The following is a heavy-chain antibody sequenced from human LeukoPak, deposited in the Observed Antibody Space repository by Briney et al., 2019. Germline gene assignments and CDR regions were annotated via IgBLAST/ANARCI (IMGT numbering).Heavy chain of an antibody. D-gene: IGHD1-26*01. CDR2: INNNGDRT. Sequence: GGSLRLSCAASGFTFSTYPMYWVRQAPGRGPEYVSGINNNGDRTYYAKSVKGRFTISRDNSKNTLYLQVGSLRAEDMAVYYCARGGLVGPTPYLDSWGQGTLVTVSS. CDR3: ARGGLVGPTPYLDS. V-gene: IGHV3-64*01. J-gene: IGHJ4*02. CDR1: GFTFSTYP.